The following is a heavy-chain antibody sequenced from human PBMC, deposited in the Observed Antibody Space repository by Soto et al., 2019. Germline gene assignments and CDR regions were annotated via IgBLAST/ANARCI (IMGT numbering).Heavy chain of an antibody. CDR1: GFTFSSYW. D-gene: IGHD3-3*01. J-gene: IGHJ6*03. Sequence: GGSLRLSCAASGFTFSSYWMSWVRQAPGKGLEWVANIKQDGSEKYYVDSVKGRFTISRDNAKNSLYLQMSSLRAEDTAVYYCAREAKYYDFWSGYYYYYYYMDVWGKGTTVTVSS. V-gene: IGHV3-7*01. CDR3: AREAKYYDFWSGYYYYYYYMDV. CDR2: IKQDGSEK.